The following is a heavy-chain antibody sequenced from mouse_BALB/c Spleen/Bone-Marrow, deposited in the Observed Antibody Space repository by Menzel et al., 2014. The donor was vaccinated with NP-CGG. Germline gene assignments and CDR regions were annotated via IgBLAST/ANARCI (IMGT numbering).Heavy chain of an antibody. CDR3: ARGSLLYYGGSYWYFDV. J-gene: IGHJ1*01. Sequence: VQLVESGPGLVAPSQSLSITCTVSGFSLTAYGLNSVRQPPGKGLEWLGVIWGDGSTDYNSALKSRLSISKGNSKSQVFLKMNSLQTDDTARYYCARGSLLYYGGSYWYFDVWGAGTTVTLSS. CDR2: IWGDGST. D-gene: IGHD1-1*01. V-gene: IGHV2-6-7*01. CDR1: GFSLTAYG.